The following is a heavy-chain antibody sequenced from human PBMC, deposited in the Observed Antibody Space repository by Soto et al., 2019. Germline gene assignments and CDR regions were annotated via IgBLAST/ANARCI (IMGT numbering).Heavy chain of an antibody. CDR1: GFTFSSYC. CDR2: ISYDGSNK. V-gene: IGHV3-30*18. CDR3: AKFSSPTVVTPKKAFDI. J-gene: IGHJ3*02. D-gene: IGHD4-17*01. Sequence: GGSLRLSCAASGFTFSSYCIHWVRQAPCKGLEWVAVISYDGSNKYYADSVKGRFTISRDNSKNTLYLQMNSLRAEDTAVYYCAKFSSPTVVTPKKAFDIWGQGTMVPVSS.